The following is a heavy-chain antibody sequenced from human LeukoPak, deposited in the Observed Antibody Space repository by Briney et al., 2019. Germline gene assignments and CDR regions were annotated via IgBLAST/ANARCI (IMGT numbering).Heavy chain of an antibody. Sequence: GGSLRLSCAASGFTFSNAWMSWVRQAPGKGLEWVAFIRYDGSNKYYADSVKGRFTISRDNSKNTLYLQMNSLRAGDTAVYYCAKDRSYCSSTSCYTIPGDYWGQGTLVTVSS. CDR1: GFTFSNAW. D-gene: IGHD2-2*02. CDR3: AKDRSYCSSTSCYTIPGDY. CDR2: IRYDGSNK. V-gene: IGHV3-30*02. J-gene: IGHJ4*02.